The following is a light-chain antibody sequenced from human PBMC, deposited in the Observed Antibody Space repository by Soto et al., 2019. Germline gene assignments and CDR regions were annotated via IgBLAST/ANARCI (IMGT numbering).Light chain of an antibody. J-gene: IGKJ1*01. Sequence: DMQMTQSPSTLSASVGDRVTITYRANQSISSWLAWYQQKPGKAPKLLIYKASSLESGVPSRFSGSGSGTAFTLTISSLQPDDFATYYCQKYSTSYRTFGQGTRVEIK. V-gene: IGKV1-5*03. CDR2: KAS. CDR1: QSISSW. CDR3: QKYSTSYRT.